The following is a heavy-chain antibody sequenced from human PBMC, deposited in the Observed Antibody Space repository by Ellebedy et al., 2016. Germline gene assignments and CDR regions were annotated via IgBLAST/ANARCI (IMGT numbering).Heavy chain of an antibody. CDR3: ARDRTKGASTVGY. CDR1: GGTSSSYA. D-gene: IGHD2-8*01. J-gene: IGHJ4*02. CDR2: INPDSGGT. V-gene: IGHV1-2*02. Sequence: ASVKVSXXASGGTSSSYAISWVRQAPGQGLEWMGWINPDSGGTDYAQNFQGSVTMTRDTSISTAYMELSSLRSDDTAVYYCARDRTKGASTVGYWGQGTLVTVSS.